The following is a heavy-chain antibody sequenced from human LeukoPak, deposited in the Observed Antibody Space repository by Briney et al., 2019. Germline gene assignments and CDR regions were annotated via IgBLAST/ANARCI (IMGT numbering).Heavy chain of an antibody. CDR2: INHSGST. D-gene: IGHD2-21*02. CDR3: ASGYCGGACQLGGVDM. Sequence: SGTLSLTCAVSGGSISSSNWWSWVRQPPGKGLEWIGEINHSGSTNYNPSLKSRVTISVDTSKNQFSLKLSSVTAADTAVYYCASGYCGGACQLGGVDMWGQGTMVTVSS. V-gene: IGHV4-4*02. CDR1: GGSISSSNW. J-gene: IGHJ3*02.